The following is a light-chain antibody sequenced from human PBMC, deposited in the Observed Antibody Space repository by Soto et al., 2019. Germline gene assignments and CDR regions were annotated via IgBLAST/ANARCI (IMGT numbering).Light chain of an antibody. V-gene: IGKV3-20*01. CDR1: QIITTSS. CDR3: QQYDTSMWT. J-gene: IGKJ1*01. Sequence: EIVLTQSPGTLSLSPGERATVSCRATQIITTSSLAWYQQKPGQPPRLLLYGASGRAAGIPDRFRGSESGKDFSLIINRLEPEDFAVYYCQQYDTSMWTFGQGTTVEIK. CDR2: GAS.